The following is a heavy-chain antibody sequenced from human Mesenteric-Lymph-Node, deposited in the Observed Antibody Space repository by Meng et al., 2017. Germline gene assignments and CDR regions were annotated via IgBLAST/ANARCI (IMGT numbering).Heavy chain of an antibody. Sequence: GESLKISCAASGFTFSSYEMNWVRQAPGKGLEWVSYISSSGSTIYYADSVKGRFTISRDNAKNSLYLQMNSLRAEDTAVYYCARELQWLVPEAAFDIWGQGTMVTVSS. CDR2: ISSSGSTI. V-gene: IGHV3-48*03. J-gene: IGHJ3*02. CDR1: GFTFSSYE. D-gene: IGHD6-19*01. CDR3: ARELQWLVPEAAFDI.